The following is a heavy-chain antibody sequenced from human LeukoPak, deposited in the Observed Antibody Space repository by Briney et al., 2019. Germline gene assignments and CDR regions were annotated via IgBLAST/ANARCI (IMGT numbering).Heavy chain of an antibody. CDR3: ARGSEGYCSGGGCYFGMDV. J-gene: IGHJ6*01. D-gene: IGHD2-15*01. V-gene: IGHV3-21*01. Sequence: PGGTLRLSCAASGFTFSSYTMTWVRQAPGKGLEWVSYISSSSSYIYYADSVKGRFTTSRDNTENSLYLQMHSTTAEATAVYYSARGSEGYCSGGGCYFGMDVWGQGATVTVSS. CDR2: ISSSSSYI. CDR1: GFTFSSYT.